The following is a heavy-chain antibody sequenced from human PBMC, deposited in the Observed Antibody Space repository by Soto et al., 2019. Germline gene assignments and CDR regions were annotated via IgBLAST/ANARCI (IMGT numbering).Heavy chain of an antibody. CDR3: AKGGVVVPGAFDY. V-gene: IGHV3-23*01. J-gene: IGHJ4*02. CDR2: ISGSGGST. CDR1: GFTFSSYA. Sequence: GGSLRLSCAASGFTFSSYAMSWVRQAPGKGLEWVSAISGSGGSTYYADSVKGRFTISRDNSKNTLYLQMNSLRVEDTAVYYCAKGGVVVPGAFDYWGQGTLVTVSS. D-gene: IGHD2-2*01.